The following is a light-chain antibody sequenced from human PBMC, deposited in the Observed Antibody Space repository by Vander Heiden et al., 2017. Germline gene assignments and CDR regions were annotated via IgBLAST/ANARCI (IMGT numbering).Light chain of an antibody. Sequence: DIQMTQSPSSLSASVGDRVTITCRASQSISSYLNWYQQRPGKAPKLLIYAASILQSGVPSRFSGSGSGTDFTLTISSLQPEEFATYYCQQSYSTPLTFGGGTKVEIK. CDR2: AAS. J-gene: IGKJ4*01. CDR1: QSISSY. CDR3: QQSYSTPLT. V-gene: IGKV1-39*01.